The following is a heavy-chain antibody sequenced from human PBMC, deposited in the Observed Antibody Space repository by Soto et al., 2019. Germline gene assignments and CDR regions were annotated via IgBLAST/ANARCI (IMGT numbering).Heavy chain of an antibody. CDR1: GDSINNSHW. D-gene: IGHD6-13*01. Sequence: QVQLQESGPGLVQPSGTLSLTCAVSGDSINNSHWWSWVRQTPVKGLEWIGETYHSGTTNYNPSLKTRVPISIDKCKNQFSLKMNSVTSADTAVYYCAREVNSTPARGPNWFDPWGQGTLVTVSS. CDR2: TYHSGTT. J-gene: IGHJ5*02. V-gene: IGHV4-4*02. CDR3: AREVNSTPARGPNWFDP.